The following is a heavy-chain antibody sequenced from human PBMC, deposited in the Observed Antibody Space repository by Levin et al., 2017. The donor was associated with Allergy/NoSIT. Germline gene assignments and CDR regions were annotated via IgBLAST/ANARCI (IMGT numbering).Heavy chain of an antibody. CDR2: ISSSSYYI. Sequence: GSLRLSCVASGFTFSSDTMNWVRQAPGKGLEWVSSISSSSYYIYYADSVKGRFTISRDNAKNSLYLQMNSLRAEDTAVYYCARDSSGWYTLSYYYGMDVWGQGTTVTVSS. J-gene: IGHJ6*02. CDR1: GFTFSSDT. CDR3: ARDSSGWYTLSYYYGMDV. V-gene: IGHV3-21*01. D-gene: IGHD6-19*01.